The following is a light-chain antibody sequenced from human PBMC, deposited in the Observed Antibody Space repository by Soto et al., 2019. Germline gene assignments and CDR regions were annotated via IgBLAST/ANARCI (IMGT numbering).Light chain of an antibody. CDR1: QSVNSNY. V-gene: IGKV3-20*01. Sequence: EIVMTQSPATLSVSPGERATLSCRASQSVNSNYLAWYQQKPGQAPRLLMFDASNRATDIPDRFSGSGSGTDFTLTIGRLEPEDFAVYYCQQFGSLGTFGQGTKVDIK. J-gene: IGKJ1*01. CDR2: DAS. CDR3: QQFGSLGT.